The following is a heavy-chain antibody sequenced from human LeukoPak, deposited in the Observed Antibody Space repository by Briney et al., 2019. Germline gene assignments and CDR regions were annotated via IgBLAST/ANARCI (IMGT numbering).Heavy chain of an antibody. Sequence: PGGSLKLSCAASGFTFSNAWMSWVRQAPGKGLEWVGRIKSKTDGGTTDYAAPVKGRFTISRDDSKNTLYLQMNSLKTEDTAVYYCTTSLSGNPFDYWGQGTLVTVSS. CDR3: TTSLSGNPFDY. J-gene: IGHJ4*02. D-gene: IGHD4-23*01. CDR1: GFTFSNAW. V-gene: IGHV3-15*01. CDR2: IKSKTDGGTT.